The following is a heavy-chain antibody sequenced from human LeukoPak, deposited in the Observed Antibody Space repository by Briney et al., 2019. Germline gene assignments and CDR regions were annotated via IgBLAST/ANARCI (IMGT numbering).Heavy chain of an antibody. J-gene: IGHJ4*02. CDR3: ASHKVGTTSFDY. D-gene: IGHD5-12*01. V-gene: IGHV3-30*04. CDR2: ISYDGSNK. Sequence: GGSLRLSCAASGFTFSSYAMHWVRQAPGKGLEWVAVISYDGSNKYYADSVKGRFTISRDNSKNTLYLQMNSLRAEDPAVYYCASHKVGTTSFDYWGQGTLVTVSS. CDR1: GFTFSSYA.